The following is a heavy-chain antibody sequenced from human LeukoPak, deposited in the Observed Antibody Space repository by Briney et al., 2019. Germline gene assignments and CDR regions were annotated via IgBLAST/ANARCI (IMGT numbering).Heavy chain of an antibody. CDR2: INHSGST. V-gene: IGHV4-34*01. J-gene: IGHJ5*02. CDR3: ARHRCSGGSCYPMNWFDP. CDR1: GGSFSGYY. Sequence: PSETLSLTCAVYGGSFSGYYWSWIRQPPGKGLEWIGEINHSGSTNYNPSLKSRVTISVDTSKNQFSLKLSSVTAADTAVYYCARHRCSGGSCYPMNWFDPWGQGTLVIVSS. D-gene: IGHD2-15*01.